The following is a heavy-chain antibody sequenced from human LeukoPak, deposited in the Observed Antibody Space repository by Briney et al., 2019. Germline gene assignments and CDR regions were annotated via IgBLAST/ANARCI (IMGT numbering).Heavy chain of an antibody. V-gene: IGHV3-15*01. Sequence: GGSLRLSCAASGFTFSNAWMSWVRQAPGRGLEWVGRIKSKTDGGTTDYAAPVKGRFTISRDDSKNTLYLQMNSLKTEDTAVYYCTTRGPLRFLEWLYYYWGQGTLVTVSS. D-gene: IGHD3-3*01. CDR1: GFTFSNAW. CDR2: IKSKTDGGTT. J-gene: IGHJ4*02. CDR3: TTRGPLRFLEWLYYY.